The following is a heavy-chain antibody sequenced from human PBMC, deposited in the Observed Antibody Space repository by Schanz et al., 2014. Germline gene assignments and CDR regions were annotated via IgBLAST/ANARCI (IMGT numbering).Heavy chain of an antibody. CDR2: ISSSSSYI. CDR1: RIIFGTYS. V-gene: IGHV3-21*01. J-gene: IGHJ6*03. D-gene: IGHD2-21*02. CDR3: ARPSDSSWYMDV. Sequence: EVQLVESGGGVVQPGRSLRLSCAASRIIFGTYSMNWIRQTPKGLEWVSSISSSSSYISYADSVKGRFTISRDNAKNSLYLQMNSLRAEDTAVYYCARPSDSSWYMDVWGKGTTVTVSS.